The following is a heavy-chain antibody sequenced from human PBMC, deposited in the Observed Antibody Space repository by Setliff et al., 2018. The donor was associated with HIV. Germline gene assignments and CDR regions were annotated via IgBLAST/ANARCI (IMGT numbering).Heavy chain of an antibody. CDR1: GFTFNNHA. CDR3: GIRISISVIWTFDC. Sequence: GGSLRLSCAASGFTFNNHAMTWVRQAPGKGLEWVSAIGRTPGTIYYADSVKGRFAISRDNSMNTLSLQMNSLRAEDTAVYYCGIRISISVIWTFDCWGQGMLVTVSS. D-gene: IGHD3-3*01. V-gene: IGHV3-23*01. J-gene: IGHJ4*02. CDR2: IGRTPGTI.